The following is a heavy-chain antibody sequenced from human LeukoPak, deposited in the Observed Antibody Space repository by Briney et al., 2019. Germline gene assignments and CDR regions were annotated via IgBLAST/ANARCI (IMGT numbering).Heavy chain of an antibody. CDR3: ARSPRASSGDFDY. CDR2: IYYSGST. V-gene: IGHV4-39*07. J-gene: IGHJ4*02. CDR1: GGSISTYY. Sequence: SETLSLTCTVSGGSISTYYWGWIRQPPGKGLEWIGSIYYSGSTYYNPSLKSRVTMSVDTSKRQFSLRLSSVTAADTAVYYCARSPRASSGDFDYWGQGTLVTVSS.